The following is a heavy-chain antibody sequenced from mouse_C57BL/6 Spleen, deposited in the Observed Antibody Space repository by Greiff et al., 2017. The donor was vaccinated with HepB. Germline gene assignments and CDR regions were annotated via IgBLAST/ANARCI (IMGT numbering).Heavy chain of an antibody. CDR2: IDPSDSYT. CDR1: GYTFTSYW. Sequence: VQLQQSGAELVKPGASVKLSCKASGYTFTSYWMQWVKQRPGQGLEWIGEIDPSDSYTNYNQKFKGKATLTVDTSSSTAYMQLSSLTSEDSAVYYCARDNWDPHYFDYWGQGTTLTVSS. J-gene: IGHJ2*01. CDR3: ARDNWDPHYFDY. D-gene: IGHD4-1*01. V-gene: IGHV1-50*01.